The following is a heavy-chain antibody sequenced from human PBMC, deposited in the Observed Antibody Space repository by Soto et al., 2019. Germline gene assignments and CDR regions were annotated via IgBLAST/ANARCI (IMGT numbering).Heavy chain of an antibody. J-gene: IGHJ4*02. CDR1: GFTFNTFA. V-gene: IGHV3-30-3*01. CDR3: ARDRADGLRSFDWLFLDY. CDR2: ISYDGSHK. D-gene: IGHD3-9*01. Sequence: QVQLVESGGGVVQPGRSLRLSCATSGFTFNTFAMHWVRQAPGKGLEWLAVISYDGSHKYYADSVKGRIIISRDNSKNTRYLQMKALRGDDTAVYYCARDRADGLRSFDWLFLDYWGQGTLVIVSS.